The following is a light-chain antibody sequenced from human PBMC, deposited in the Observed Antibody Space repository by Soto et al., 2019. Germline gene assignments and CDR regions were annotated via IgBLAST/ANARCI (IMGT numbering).Light chain of an antibody. CDR2: SNN. CDR3: AAWEDSLNGWV. Sequence: QSVLTQPPSASGTPGQRVTISCSGSSSNIGSKTVNWYQQLPGTAPKLLIYSNNQRPSGVPDRFSGSKSGTSASLAISGLQSDDEADYYCAAWEDSLNGWVFGGGTKLTVL. CDR1: SSNIGSKT. V-gene: IGLV1-44*01. J-gene: IGLJ3*02.